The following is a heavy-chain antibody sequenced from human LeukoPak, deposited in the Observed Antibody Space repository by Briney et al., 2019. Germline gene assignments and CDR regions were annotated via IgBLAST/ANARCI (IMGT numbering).Heavy chain of an antibody. D-gene: IGHD1-26*01. J-gene: IGHJ4*02. V-gene: IGHV3-74*01. CDR3: VRDLGGRSGH. CDR1: GFTFSSNW. CDR2: INEDGSTT. Sequence: GGSLRLSCAASGFTFSSNWMHWVRQAPGKGLVWVSRINEDGSTTNYADSVKGRSTIFRDNAKNTLYLQMNSLRAEDTAAYYCVRDLGGRSGHWGQGTLVTVSS.